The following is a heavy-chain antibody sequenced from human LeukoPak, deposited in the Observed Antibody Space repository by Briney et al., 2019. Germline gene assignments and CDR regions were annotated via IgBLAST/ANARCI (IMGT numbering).Heavy chain of an antibody. J-gene: IGHJ5*02. CDR3: ARAFSYYGSGSYYKDSFFNWFDP. CDR2: IYYSGST. V-gene: IGHV4-30-4*01. CDR1: GGSISSGDYY. Sequence: PSETLSLTCTVSGGSISSGDYYWSWIRQPPGKDLEWIGYIYYSGSTYYNPSPKSRVTISVDTSKNQFSLKLSSVTAADTAVYYCARAFSYYGSGSYYKDSFFNWFDPWGQGTLVTVSS. D-gene: IGHD3-10*01.